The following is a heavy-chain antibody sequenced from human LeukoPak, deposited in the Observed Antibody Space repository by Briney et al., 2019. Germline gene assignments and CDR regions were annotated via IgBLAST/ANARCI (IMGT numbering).Heavy chain of an antibody. V-gene: IGHV4-39*02. J-gene: IGHJ4*02. CDR1: GGSISSSSYY. Sequence: SETLSLTCTVSGGSISSSSYYWGWIRQPPGKGLEWIGSIYYSGSTYYNPSLKSRVTISVDTSKNQFSLKLSSVTAADTAVYYCARDLESAVAFFDHWGQGTLVSVSS. CDR3: ARDLESAVAFFDH. CDR2: IYYSGST. D-gene: IGHD2-21*01.